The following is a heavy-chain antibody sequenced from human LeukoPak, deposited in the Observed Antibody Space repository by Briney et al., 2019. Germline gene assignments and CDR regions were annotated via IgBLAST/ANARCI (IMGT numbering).Heavy chain of an antibody. Sequence: GASVKVSCKASGYTFTGYYMHWVRQAPGQGLEWMGWINPNTGGTNYAQKLQGRVTMTTDTSTSTAYMELRSLRSDDTAVYYCARGGELLPDYYFDYWGQGTLVTVSS. J-gene: IGHJ4*02. CDR1: GYTFTGYY. CDR2: INPNTGGT. D-gene: IGHD1-26*01. V-gene: IGHV1-2*02. CDR3: ARGGELLPDYYFDY.